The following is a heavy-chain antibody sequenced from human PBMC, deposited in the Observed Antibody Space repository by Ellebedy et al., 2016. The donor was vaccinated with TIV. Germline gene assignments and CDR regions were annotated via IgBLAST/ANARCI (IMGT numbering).Heavy chain of an antibody. CDR3: ASSSPHNWFFHL. V-gene: IGHV4-34*01. CDR1: GESFSDHY. Sequence: SETLSLTCAVYGESFSDHYWSWIRQPPGKGLEWIGEINHSGSTNYNPSLNSLVTISVATSKNQFSLRLSSVTVADTAVYFCASSSPHNWFFHLWGRGTLVTVSS. D-gene: IGHD6-6*01. CDR2: INHSGST. J-gene: IGHJ2*01.